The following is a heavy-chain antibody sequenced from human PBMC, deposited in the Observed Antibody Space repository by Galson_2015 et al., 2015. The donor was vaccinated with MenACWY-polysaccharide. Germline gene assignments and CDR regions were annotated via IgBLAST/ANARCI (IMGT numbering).Heavy chain of an antibody. Sequence: ETLSLTCTVSGASISDYYWSWIRQPAGKGMEWIGRMFTSGRTNYNPSLKSRVTMSVDTSNNQFSLKLTSLTAADTAVYYCAGIPSTMTSFGWFGPWGQGILVTVSS. J-gene: IGHJ5*02. CDR3: AGIPSTMTSFGWFGP. D-gene: IGHD4-17*01. CDR1: GASISDYY. CDR2: MFTSGRT. V-gene: IGHV4-4*07.